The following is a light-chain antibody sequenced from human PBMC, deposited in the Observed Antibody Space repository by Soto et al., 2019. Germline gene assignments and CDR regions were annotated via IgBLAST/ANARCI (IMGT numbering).Light chain of an antibody. CDR2: DVG. CDR1: TSDVGSYNR. J-gene: IGLJ1*01. Sequence: QSALTQPPSGSGSPGQSVTISCTGTTSDVGSYNRVSWYQQTPGTAPKLIIYDVGSRPSGVPDRFSGSKSGNTASLTISGLQAEDEADYYCDSYTASSTYVFGTGTKVTVL. V-gene: IGLV2-18*02. CDR3: DSYTASSTYV.